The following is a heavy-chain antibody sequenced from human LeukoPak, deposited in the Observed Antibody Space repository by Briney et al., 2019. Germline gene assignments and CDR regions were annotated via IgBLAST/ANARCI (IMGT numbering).Heavy chain of an antibody. CDR2: ISAYNGNT. CDR1: GYTFTSYG. V-gene: IGHV1-18*01. J-gene: IGHJ5*02. CDR3: AREPTYYYGSGSYYNSGSDWFDP. Sequence: ASVKVSCKASGYTFTSYGISWVRQAPGQGLEWMGWISAYNGNTNYAQKLQGRVTMTTDTSTSTAYMELRSLRSDDTAVYYCAREPTYYYGSGSYYNSGSDWFDPWGQGTLVTVSS. D-gene: IGHD3-10*01.